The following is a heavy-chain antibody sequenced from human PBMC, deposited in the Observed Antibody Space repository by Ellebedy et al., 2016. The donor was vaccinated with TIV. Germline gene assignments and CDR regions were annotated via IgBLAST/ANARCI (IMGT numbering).Heavy chain of an antibody. D-gene: IGHD6-19*01. CDR3: ARDPPNSGWHLEY. V-gene: IGHV3-33*01. Sequence: HYPDSVKGRFTISRDNSKNMVYLQMNGLRAEDTAVYYCARDPPNSGWHLEYWGQGALVTVSS. J-gene: IGHJ4*02.